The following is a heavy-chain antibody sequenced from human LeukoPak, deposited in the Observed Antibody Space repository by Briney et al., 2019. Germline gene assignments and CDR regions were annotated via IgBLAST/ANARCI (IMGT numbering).Heavy chain of an antibody. D-gene: IGHD3-9*01. CDR3: ARGKLTGYYTNYYYGMDV. CDR1: GYTFTSYD. J-gene: IGHJ6*02. V-gene: IGHV1-8*01. Sequence: ASVKVSCKASGYTFTSYDINWVRQATGQGLEWMGWRNPNSGNTGYAQKFQGRVTMTRNTSISTAYMELSSLRSEDTAVYYCARGKLTGYYTNYYYGMDVWGQGTTVTVSS. CDR2: RNPNSGNT.